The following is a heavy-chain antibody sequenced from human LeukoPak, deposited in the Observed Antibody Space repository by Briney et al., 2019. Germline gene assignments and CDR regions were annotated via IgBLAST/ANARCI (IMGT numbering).Heavy chain of an antibody. CDR1: GGSINSYY. CDR2: IYYSGST. D-gene: IGHD3-22*01. J-gene: IGHJ4*02. V-gene: IGHV4-59*12. Sequence: SETLSLTCTVSGGSINSYYWSWIRQPPGKGMEWIGYIYYSGSTNYNPSLKSRVTISVDTSKNQFSLKLSSVTAADTAVYYCATHDSSGYYFDYWGQGTLVTVSS. CDR3: ATHDSSGYYFDY.